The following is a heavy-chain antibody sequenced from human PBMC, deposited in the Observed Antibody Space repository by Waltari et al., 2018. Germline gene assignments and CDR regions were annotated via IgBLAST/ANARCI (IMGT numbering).Heavy chain of an antibody. J-gene: IGHJ4*02. D-gene: IGHD2-15*01. V-gene: IGHV4-4*02. CDR3: ARDRGRGLYLDV. CDR2: VLSTGKT. CDR1: GDSVTSANW. Sequence: QLQESGPGLVKPSGTLSLSCAVSGDSVTSANWWSWVRQSPQRGLEWMGQVLSTGKTNYSPAFASRVTMSLDPSNNQFSLKVTSATAADTAVYYCARDRGRGLYLDVWGPGTLVTVSP.